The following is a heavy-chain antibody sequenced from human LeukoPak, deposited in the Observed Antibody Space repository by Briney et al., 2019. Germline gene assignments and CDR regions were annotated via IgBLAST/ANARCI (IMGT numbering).Heavy chain of an antibody. CDR3: ARDRAWYYGSGVDY. D-gene: IGHD3-10*01. CDR1: GYTFTSCG. V-gene: IGHV1-18*04. Sequence: ASVKVSCKASGYTFTSCGISWVRQAPGQGLEWMGWISAYNGNTNYAQKLQGRVTMTTDTSTSTAYMELRSLRSDDTAVYYCARDRAWYYGSGVDYWGQGTLVTVSS. CDR2: ISAYNGNT. J-gene: IGHJ4*02.